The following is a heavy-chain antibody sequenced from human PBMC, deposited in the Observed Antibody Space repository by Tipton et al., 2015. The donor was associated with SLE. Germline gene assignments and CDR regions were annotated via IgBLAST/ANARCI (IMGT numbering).Heavy chain of an antibody. Sequence: SLRLSCAASGSTFDDYAMHWVRQAPVKGLEWVSGISWNSGDLGYADSVKGRVTISRDNAKNSIYLQMNSLRAEDTAIYYCVSPIRSSWGYWGQGTLVTVSS. D-gene: IGHD6-13*01. CDR3: VSPIRSSWGY. CDR2: ISWNSGDL. CDR1: GSTFDDYA. V-gene: IGHV3-9*01. J-gene: IGHJ4*02.